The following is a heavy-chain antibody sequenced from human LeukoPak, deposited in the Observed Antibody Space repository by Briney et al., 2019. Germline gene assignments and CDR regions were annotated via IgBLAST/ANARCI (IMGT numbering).Heavy chain of an antibody. CDR1: GYSFTSYW. V-gene: IGHV5-51*06. CDR2: IYPGDSDT. J-gene: IGHJ4*02. D-gene: IGHD2-21*02. Sequence: GESLKISCKGSGYSFTSYWIGWVRQMPGKGLEWMGIIYPGDSDTRYSPSFQGQVTISADKSIRTAYLQWSSLKASDTAMYYCVNAYCGGDCSFDSWGQGTLVTVSP. CDR3: VNAYCGGDCSFDS.